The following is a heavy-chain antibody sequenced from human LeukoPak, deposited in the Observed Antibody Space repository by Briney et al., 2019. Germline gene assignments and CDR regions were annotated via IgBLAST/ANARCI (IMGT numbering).Heavy chain of an antibody. J-gene: IGHJ6*03. V-gene: IGHV4-38-2*01. CDR1: GYSISSGYY. Sequence: PSETLSLTCAVSGYSISSGYYWGWIRQPPGKGLEWIGSIYHSGSTYYNPSLKSRVTISVDTSKNQFSLKLSSVTAADTAVYYCARHGYYYYYMDVWGKGTTVTASS. CDR2: IYHSGST. CDR3: ARHGYYYYYMDV.